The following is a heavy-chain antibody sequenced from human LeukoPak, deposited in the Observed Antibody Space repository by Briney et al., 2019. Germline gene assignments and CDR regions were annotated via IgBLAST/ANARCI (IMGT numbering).Heavy chain of an antibody. CDR2: INPNDGYT. CDR3: ARDRPHNWFDP. CDR1: GYTFTDYY. V-gene: IGHV1-2*02. Sequence: ASVKVSCKASGYTFTDYYVHWVRQAPGQGLEWMGLINPNDGYTNFAPKLQDRVTMTRDTSITTAYMKLSSLRSDDTAVYYCARDRPHNWFDPWGQGTLVTVSS. J-gene: IGHJ5*02.